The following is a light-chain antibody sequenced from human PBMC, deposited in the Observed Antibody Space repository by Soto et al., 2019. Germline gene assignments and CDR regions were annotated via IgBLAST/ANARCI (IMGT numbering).Light chain of an antibody. V-gene: IGKV3D-20*02. Sequence: EIVLTQSPGTLSLSPGESAALSCRASQSVTSIYLVWYRQKPGQAPRLLIYAISSRAAGIPDRFNGSGSGTDFTLTITRLEPEDSAVYYCQQHSNSPWTFGQGTRVEV. CDR2: AIS. CDR1: QSVTSIY. CDR3: QQHSNSPWT. J-gene: IGKJ1*01.